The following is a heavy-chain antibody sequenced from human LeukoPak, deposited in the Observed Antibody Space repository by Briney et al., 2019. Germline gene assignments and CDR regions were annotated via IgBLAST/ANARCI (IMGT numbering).Heavy chain of an antibody. CDR1: GDSVSSNSAA. Sequence: SQTLSLTCAISGDSVSSNSAAWNGIRQSPSRGLEWLGRTYYRSEWYNDYAVSVKSQININPDTSKNQFSLQLNSVTPEDTAVYYCAQADSTGYFYFQHWGQGTLVTVSS. CDR2: TYYRSEWYN. J-gene: IGHJ1*01. D-gene: IGHD3-22*01. CDR3: AQADSTGYFYFQH. V-gene: IGHV6-1*01.